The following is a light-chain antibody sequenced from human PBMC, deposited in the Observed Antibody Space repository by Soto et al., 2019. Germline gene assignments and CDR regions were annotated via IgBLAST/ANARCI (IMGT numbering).Light chain of an antibody. CDR2: GAS. Sequence: ETVRTQSPATLSVSPGETATLSCRTSQGLNRNLAWYQQKLGQAPRVLIYGASTRATGIPDRFSGRGSGTDFTLTISRLEPEDFAVYYCQQYGSSSTFGQGTKV. CDR3: QQYGSSST. CDR1: QGLNRN. V-gene: IGKV3-20*01. J-gene: IGKJ1*01.